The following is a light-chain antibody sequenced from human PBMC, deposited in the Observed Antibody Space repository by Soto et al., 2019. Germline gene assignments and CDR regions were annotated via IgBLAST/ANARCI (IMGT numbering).Light chain of an antibody. CDR1: QSLSGY. CDR3: QQYNNWPPIT. CDR2: DAS. J-gene: IGKJ5*01. V-gene: IGKV3-11*01. Sequence: EIVLTQSPATLSLSPGERATLSCRACQSLSGYLAWYQQKPGQAPRLLIYDASNRATGIPARFSAGGSGTDFTLIISSLEPEDFAVYYCQQYNNWPPITFGQGTRLENK.